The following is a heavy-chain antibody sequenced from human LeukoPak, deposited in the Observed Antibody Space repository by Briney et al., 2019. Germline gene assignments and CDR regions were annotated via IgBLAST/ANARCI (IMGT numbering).Heavy chain of an antibody. V-gene: IGHV4-34*01. CDR2: INHSGST. CDR1: GGSFSGYY. D-gene: IGHD2-2*02. CDR3: AREGYCSSTSCYNFNY. J-gene: IGHJ4*02. Sequence: SETLSLTCAVYGGSFSGYYWSWIRRPPGKGLEWIGEINHSGSTNYNPSLKSRVTISLDTPKNQFSLKLSSVTAADTAVYYCAREGYCSSTSCYNFNYWGQGTLVTVSS.